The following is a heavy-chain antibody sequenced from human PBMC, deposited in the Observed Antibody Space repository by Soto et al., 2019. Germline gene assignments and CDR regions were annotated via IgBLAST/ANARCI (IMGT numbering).Heavy chain of an antibody. D-gene: IGHD1-20*01. CDR1: GYTFTSYA. Sequence: APVKVSCKASGYTFTSYAMHWERQAPGQRLEWMGWINAGNGNTKYSQKFQGRVTITRDTSASTAYMELSSLRSEDTAVYYCARGRRGTIYNWNDWFDPWGQGTLVTVSS. CDR3: ARGRRGTIYNWNDWFDP. V-gene: IGHV1-3*01. CDR2: INAGNGNT. J-gene: IGHJ5*02.